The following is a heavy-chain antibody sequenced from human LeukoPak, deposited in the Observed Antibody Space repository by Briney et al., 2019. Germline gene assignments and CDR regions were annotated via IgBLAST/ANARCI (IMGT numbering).Heavy chain of an antibody. CDR1: GFTVSAYA. CDR2: IYDDNT. J-gene: IGHJ4*02. V-gene: IGHV3-23*01. Sequence: GGSLRLSCAASGFTVSAYAMAWVRQAPGKGLEWVSTIYDDNTYYADSVKGRFAISTDNSKNTLYLQMNSLRVEDTAIYYCTRDYRGTFDYWGQGTLVTVSS. CDR3: TRDYRGTFDY. D-gene: IGHD1-26*01.